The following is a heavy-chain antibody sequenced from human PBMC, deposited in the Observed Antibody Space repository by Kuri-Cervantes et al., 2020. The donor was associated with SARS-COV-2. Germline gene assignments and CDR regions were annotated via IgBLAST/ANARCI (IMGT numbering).Heavy chain of an antibody. V-gene: IGHV1-2*04. CDR2: INPNSGGT. J-gene: IGHJ6*02. CDR1: GYTFTGYY. CDR3: ASFYGSGTSPGGYYYYGMDV. D-gene: IGHD3-10*01. Sequence: ASVKVSCKASGYTFTGYYMHWVRQAPGQGLEWMGWINPNSGGTNYAQKFQGWVTMTRDTSISTAYMELSSLRSEDTAVYYCASFYGSGTSPGGYYYYGMDVWGQGTTVTVSS.